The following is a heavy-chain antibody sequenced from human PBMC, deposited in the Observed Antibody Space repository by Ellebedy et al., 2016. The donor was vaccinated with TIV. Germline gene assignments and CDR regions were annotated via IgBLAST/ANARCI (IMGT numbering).Heavy chain of an antibody. CDR2: IFYRGST. Sequence: MPSETLSLTCSVSGGSVSSHYWSWIRQPPGKGLEWIAYIFYRGSTNYNPSLKSRVTVSVYTSKNQLSLTLDSVTAADTAVYFCARHFRYTYGHLIDWGPGILVTVAS. D-gene: IGHD5-18*01. CDR1: GGSVSSHY. V-gene: IGHV4-59*08. J-gene: IGHJ4*02. CDR3: ARHFRYTYGHLID.